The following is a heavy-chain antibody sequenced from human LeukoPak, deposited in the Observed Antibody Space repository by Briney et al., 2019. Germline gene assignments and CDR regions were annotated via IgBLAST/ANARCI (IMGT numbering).Heavy chain of an antibody. J-gene: IGHJ4*02. Sequence: GGSLRPSCAASGFTFSSYGMHWVRQALGKGLEWVAVISYDGSNKYYADSVKGRFTISRDNSKNTLYLQMNSLRAEDTAVYYCAKLRSWGQGTLVTVSS. V-gene: IGHV3-30*18. D-gene: IGHD4/OR15-4a*01. CDR1: GFTFSSYG. CDR2: ISYDGSNK. CDR3: AKLRS.